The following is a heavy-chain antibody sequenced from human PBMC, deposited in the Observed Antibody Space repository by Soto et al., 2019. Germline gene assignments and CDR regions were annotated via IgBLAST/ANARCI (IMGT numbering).Heavy chain of an antibody. Sequence: GGSLRLSCAASGFTFSSYSMNWVRQAPGTGLEWVSSISSSSSYIYYADAVKARFTISRDNAKNALYLQMNSLRAEDTAVYYCARDWGYDCWSGYYDAWDMGGEGTMVTVS. CDR2: ISSSSSYI. CDR1: GFTFSSYS. V-gene: IGHV3-21*01. CDR3: ARDWGYDCWSGYYDAWDM. D-gene: IGHD3-3*01. J-gene: IGHJ3*02.